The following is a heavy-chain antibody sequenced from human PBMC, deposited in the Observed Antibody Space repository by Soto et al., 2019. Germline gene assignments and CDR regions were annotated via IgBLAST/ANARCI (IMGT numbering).Heavy chain of an antibody. CDR1: GYTFTSHG. V-gene: IGHV1-18*01. D-gene: IGHD3-16*02. CDR2: ISTYNGKT. CDR3: ARLLTEGVTYREDAFDI. J-gene: IGHJ3*02. Sequence: ASVKVSCKASGYTFTSHGFSWARQAPGQGLEWMGWISTYNGKTDYAEKFQGRVTMTADTRTNTGYMELRSLRSDDTAVYYCARLLTEGVTYREDAFDIWGQGTKVTVSS.